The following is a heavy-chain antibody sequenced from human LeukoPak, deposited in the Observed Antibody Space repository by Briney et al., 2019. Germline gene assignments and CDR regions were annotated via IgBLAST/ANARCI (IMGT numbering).Heavy chain of an antibody. CDR3: ARRFATGRAFDI. V-gene: IGHV3-11*01. Sequence: GGSLGLSCAASTFIFSDYYMSWIRQAPGKGLEWVSHISSSGGTIYYADSVKGRFTISRDNAKNSLYLQMNSLRAEDTAVYYCARRFATGRAFDIWGQGTMVTVSS. D-gene: IGHD3-10*01. CDR2: ISSSGGTI. CDR1: TFIFSDYY. J-gene: IGHJ3*02.